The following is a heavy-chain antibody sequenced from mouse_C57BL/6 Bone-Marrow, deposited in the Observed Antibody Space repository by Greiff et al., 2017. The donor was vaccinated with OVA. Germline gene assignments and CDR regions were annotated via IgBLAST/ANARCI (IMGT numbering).Heavy chain of an antibody. CDR3: ARDDYDGSFFDY. CDR1: GFTFSSYA. D-gene: IGHD1-1*01. Sequence: EVQGVESGGGLVKPGGSLKLSCAASGFTFSSYAMSWVRQTPEKRLEWVATISDGGSYTYYPDNVKGRFTISRENAKNNLYLQMSHLKSEDTAMYYCARDDYDGSFFDYWGQGTTLTVSS. V-gene: IGHV5-4*01. J-gene: IGHJ2*01. CDR2: ISDGGSYT.